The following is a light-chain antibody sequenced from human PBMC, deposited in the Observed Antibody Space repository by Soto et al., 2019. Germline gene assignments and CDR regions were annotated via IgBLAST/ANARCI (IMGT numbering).Light chain of an antibody. Sequence: QSALTQPASVSGSPGQSITISCTGTSSDVGDYNYVSWYQQHPGKVPKLMIFEVSNRPSGVSNRFSGSKSGNTASLTISGLQTDDEADDYCCSYTSTSARVFGTGTKLTVL. CDR1: SSDVGDYNY. CDR2: EVS. CDR3: CSYTSTSARV. V-gene: IGLV2-14*01. J-gene: IGLJ1*01.